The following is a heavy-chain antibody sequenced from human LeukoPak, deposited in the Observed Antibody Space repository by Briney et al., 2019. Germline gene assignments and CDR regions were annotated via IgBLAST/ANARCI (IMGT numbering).Heavy chain of an antibody. CDR2: TYYRSRWYN. J-gene: IGHJ4*02. D-gene: IGHD2-2*01. CDR3: ARDVGYCSSTSCDPTKYS. CDR1: GDSVSSNRAA. V-gene: IGHV6-1*01. Sequence: SQTLSLTCAISGDSVSSNRAAWTWIRQSPSRGLEWLGRTYYRSRWYNDYAVSVKSRITINADTSKNQFSLQLNSVTPEDTAVYYCARDVGYCSSTSCDPTKYSWGQGTLVTVSS.